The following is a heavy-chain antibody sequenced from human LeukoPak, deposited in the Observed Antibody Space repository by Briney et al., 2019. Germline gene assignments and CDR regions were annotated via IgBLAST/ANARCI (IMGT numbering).Heavy chain of an antibody. J-gene: IGHJ3*02. CDR2: ITGSGGST. V-gene: IGHV3-23*01. Sequence: GGSLGLSCAASGFTFSSYAMSWVRQAPGKGLEWVSTITGSGGSTYYADSVKGRFTVSRDNSKNTLFLQTNSLRAEDTAVYYCAKGSLTIWYAFDIWGQGTMVTVSS. CDR1: GFTFSSYA. CDR3: AKGSLTIWYAFDI. D-gene: IGHD2-8*02.